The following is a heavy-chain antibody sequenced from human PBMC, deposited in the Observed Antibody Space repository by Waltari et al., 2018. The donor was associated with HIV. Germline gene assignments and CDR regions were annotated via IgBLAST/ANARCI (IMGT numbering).Heavy chain of an antibody. V-gene: IGHV3-53*01. Sequence: EVQVVESGGGLIQPGGSMRLSCAVSGFTVNSKYMSWVRQAPGKGLEWVSVIISGSTKYYADSVKGRFIISTDSSKNTLYLQMNSLRVEDTAVYYCVRGGGDPAVRRTAGYQYYGMDVWGQGTTVTVSS. D-gene: IGHD3-10*01. CDR2: IISGSTK. CDR1: GFTVNSKY. CDR3: VRGGGDPAVRRTAGYQYYGMDV. J-gene: IGHJ6*02.